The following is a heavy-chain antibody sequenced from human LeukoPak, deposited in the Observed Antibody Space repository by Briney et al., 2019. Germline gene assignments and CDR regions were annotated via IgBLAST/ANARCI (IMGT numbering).Heavy chain of an antibody. V-gene: IGHV4-59*01. CDR2: IYYSGST. J-gene: IGHJ4*02. D-gene: IGHD1-1*01. CDR1: GDSISSYY. CDR3: ARDYNPTNF. Sequence: SETLSLTCTVSGDSISSYYWSWIRQPPGKGLEWIGHIYYSGSTSYNPSLKSQVSISVDTSKNQFSLKLSSVTAADTAVYYCARDYNPTNFWGQGTLVTVSS.